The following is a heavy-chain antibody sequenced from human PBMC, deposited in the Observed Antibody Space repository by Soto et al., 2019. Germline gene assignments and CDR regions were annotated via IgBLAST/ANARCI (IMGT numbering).Heavy chain of an antibody. CDR1: GGYVSSGSYV. CDR3: TREGRVSTFDY. D-gene: IGHD1-26*01. CDR2: IYNSGNT. V-gene: IGHV4-61*01. Sequence: QVQLQESGPGLVKPSETLSLTCNVSGGYVSSGSYVWSWLRQPPGKGLEGIGYIYNSGNTKYNPSLTSRVTISADSSKNRFSLKLSSVTAADAAGYYCTREGRVSTFDYWGQGSLVTVSS. J-gene: IGHJ4*02.